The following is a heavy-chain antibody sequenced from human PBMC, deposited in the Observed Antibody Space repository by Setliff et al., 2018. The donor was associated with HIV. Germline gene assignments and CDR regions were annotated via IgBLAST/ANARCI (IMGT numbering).Heavy chain of an antibody. Sequence: PSETLSLTCAVYGGSFSGYHWNWIRQPPGKGLEWIGEINHSGRTNYNPSLKSRVTISVDTSKNQFSLKLRSVTAADTAVYYCARHGQDYQLGYYYYYMDVWGKGTTVTVSS. CDR3: ARHGQDYQLGYYYYYMDV. CDR2: INHSGRT. V-gene: IGHV4-34*01. J-gene: IGHJ6*03. D-gene: IGHD2-2*01. CDR1: GGSFSGYH.